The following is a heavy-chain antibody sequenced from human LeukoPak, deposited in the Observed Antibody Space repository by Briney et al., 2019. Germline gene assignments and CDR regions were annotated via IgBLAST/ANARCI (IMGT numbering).Heavy chain of an antibody. CDR2: IRYDGSNK. CDR1: GFTFSSYG. CDR3: QMTTVTTDAFDI. V-gene: IGHV3-30*02. J-gene: IGHJ3*02. Sequence: GSLRLSCAASGFTFSSYGMHWVRQAPGKGLEWVAFIRYDGSNKYYADSVKGRFTISRDNSKNTLYLQMNSLRAEDTAVYYAQMTTVTTDAFDIWGQGTMVTVSS. D-gene: IGHD4-17*01.